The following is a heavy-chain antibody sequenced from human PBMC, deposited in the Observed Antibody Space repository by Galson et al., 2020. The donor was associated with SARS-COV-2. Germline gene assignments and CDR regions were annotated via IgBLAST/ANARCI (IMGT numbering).Heavy chain of an antibody. V-gene: IGHV4-31*03. J-gene: IGHJ6*02. CDR2: IYYSGST. Sequence: ETSETLSLTCTVSGGSISSGGYYWSWIRQHPGKGLEWIGYIYYSGSTYYNPSLKSRVTISVDTSKNQFSLKLSSVTAADTAVYYCARDRDYGGNSEGMDVWGQGTTVTVS. D-gene: IGHD4-17*01. CDR3: ARDRDYGGNSEGMDV. CDR1: GGSISSGGYY.